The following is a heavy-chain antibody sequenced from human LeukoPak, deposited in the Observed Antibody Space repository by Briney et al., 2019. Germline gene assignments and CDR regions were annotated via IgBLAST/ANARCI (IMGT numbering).Heavy chain of an antibody. Sequence: GSLRLSCATSGLTFRTTWMHWVRHAPGKGLMWVSRMNGEGTTIDYADSVKGRFTVSRDYAKNTLFLQMNNLRTEDTALYFCATARNFRFEYWGQGSLVIVSA. CDR3: ATARNFRFEY. V-gene: IGHV3-74*01. D-gene: IGHD1-7*01. CDR2: MNGEGTTI. J-gene: IGHJ4*02. CDR1: GLTFRTTW.